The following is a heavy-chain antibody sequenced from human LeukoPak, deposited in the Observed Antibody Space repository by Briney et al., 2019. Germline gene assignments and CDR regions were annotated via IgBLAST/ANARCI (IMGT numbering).Heavy chain of an antibody. V-gene: IGHV1-69*05. J-gene: IGHJ4*02. CDR2: IIPIFGTA. Sequence: SVKVSCKASGGTFSNYAISWVRQAPGQGLEWMGGIIPIFGTANYAQKFQGRVTITTDESTSTAYMELSSLRSEDTAVYYCGAIAAAGARDYWGQGTLVTVSS. CDR1: GGTFSNYA. D-gene: IGHD6-13*01. CDR3: GAIAAAGARDY.